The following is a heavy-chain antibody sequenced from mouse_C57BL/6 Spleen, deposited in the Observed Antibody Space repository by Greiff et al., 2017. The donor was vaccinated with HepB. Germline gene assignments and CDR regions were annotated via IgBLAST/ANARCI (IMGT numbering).Heavy chain of an antibody. J-gene: IGHJ1*03. V-gene: IGHV1-55*01. CDR2: IYPGSGST. CDR1: GYTFTSYW. D-gene: IGHD1-1*01. CDR3: ASLTTVVADWYFDV. Sequence: QVQLQQPGAELVKPGASVKMSCKASGYTFTSYWITWVKQRPGQGLEWIGDIYPGSGSTNYNEKFKSKATLTVDTSSSTAYMQLSSLTSEDSAVYYYASLTTVVADWYFDVWGTGTTVTVSS.